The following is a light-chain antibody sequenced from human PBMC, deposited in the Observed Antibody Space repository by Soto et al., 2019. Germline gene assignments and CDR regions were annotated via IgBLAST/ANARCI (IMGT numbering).Light chain of an antibody. CDR1: QSLVYRNGNTY. CDR2: EVS. Sequence: DVVLTQSPLSLPVTLGQPASISCKSSQSLVYRNGNTYLSWFLQRPGQSPRPLIYEVSNRDSGVPDRFSGSGSGTDFTLKISGVEAEDVGVYYCMQGTQWPYTFGQGTKLEIK. CDR3: MQGTQWPYT. V-gene: IGKV2-30*01. J-gene: IGKJ2*01.